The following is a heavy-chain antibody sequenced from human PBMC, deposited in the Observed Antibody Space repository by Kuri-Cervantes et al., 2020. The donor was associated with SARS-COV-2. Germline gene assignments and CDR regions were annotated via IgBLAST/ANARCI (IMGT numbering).Heavy chain of an antibody. CDR1: GFTFSSYG. J-gene: IGHJ5*02. CDR2: IWYDGSNK. D-gene: IGHD3-3*01. V-gene: IGHV3-33*01. CDR3: ARDRIEDFWSGPMNWFDP. Sequence: GESLKISCAASGFTFSSYGMHWVRQAPGKGLEWVAVIWYDGSNKYYADSVKGRFTISRDNAKNSLYLQMNSLRAEDTALYYCARDRIEDFWSGPMNWFDPWGQGTLVTVSS.